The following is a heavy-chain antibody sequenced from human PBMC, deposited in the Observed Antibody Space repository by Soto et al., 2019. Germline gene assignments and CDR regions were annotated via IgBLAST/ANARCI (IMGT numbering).Heavy chain of an antibody. CDR3: ARVDYGDYGWYFDL. Sequence: EVQLVESGGGLIQPGGSPRLSCAASGFTVTNKYMTWVRQAPGKGLEWVSLIYSGGATSYADSVKGRFTISRDNSKDILYLQMNSLRAEDTAVYYCARVDYGDYGWYFDLWGRGTLVTVSS. J-gene: IGHJ2*01. CDR2: IYSGGAT. D-gene: IGHD4-17*01. V-gene: IGHV3-53*01. CDR1: GFTVTNKY.